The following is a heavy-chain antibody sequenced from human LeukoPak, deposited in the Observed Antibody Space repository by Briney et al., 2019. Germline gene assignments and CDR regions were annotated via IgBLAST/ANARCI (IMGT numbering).Heavy chain of an antibody. J-gene: IGHJ4*02. CDR1: GFTVSTNY. D-gene: IGHD3-16*01. CDR2: ISGSGGST. V-gene: IGHV3-23*01. CDR3: AKDRALIYYDY. Sequence: GGSLRLSCAGSGFTVSTNYMSWVRRAPGKGLEWVSAISGSGGSTYYADSVKGRFTISRDNSKNTLYLQMNSLRAEDTAVYYCAKDRALIYYDYWGQGTLVTVSS.